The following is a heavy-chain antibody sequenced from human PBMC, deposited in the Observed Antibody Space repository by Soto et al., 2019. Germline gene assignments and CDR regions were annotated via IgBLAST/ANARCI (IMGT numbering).Heavy chain of an antibody. CDR1: GFTFSSYA. J-gene: IGHJ4*02. CDR2: ISGSGGSA. Sequence: EVQLLESGGGLVQPGGSLRLSCAASGFTFSSYAMSWVRQAPGKGLEWVSTISGSGGSAYYADSVKGRFTISRDNSKNTLYLQMNSLRAEDTAVYYCARRTSGWYLDYWGQGTLVTVSS. V-gene: IGHV3-23*01. D-gene: IGHD6-19*01. CDR3: ARRTSGWYLDY.